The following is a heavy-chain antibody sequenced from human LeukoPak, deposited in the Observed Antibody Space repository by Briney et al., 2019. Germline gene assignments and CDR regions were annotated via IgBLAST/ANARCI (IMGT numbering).Heavy chain of an antibody. CDR3: ATDIVGATTDHY. V-gene: IGHV4-38-2*02. J-gene: IGHJ4*02. Sequence: SETLSLTCTVSGGSISSYYWGWIRQPPGKGLEWIGSIYHSGSTYYNPSLKSRVTISVDTSKNQFSLKLSSVTAADTAVYYCATDIVGATTDHYWGQGTLVTVSS. D-gene: IGHD1-26*01. CDR2: IYHSGST. CDR1: GGSISSYY.